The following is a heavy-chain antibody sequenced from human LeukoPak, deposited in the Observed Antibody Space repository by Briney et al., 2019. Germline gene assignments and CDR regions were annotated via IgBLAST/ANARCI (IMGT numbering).Heavy chain of an antibody. D-gene: IGHD4-23*01. Sequence: LSLTCTVSGGSISSSSYYWGWIRQPPGKGLEWVAVISYDGSNKYYADSVKGRFTISRDNSKNTLYLQMNSLRAEDTAVYYCARDCSPYRIDDYGGNGALDYWGQGTLVTVSS. V-gene: IGHV3-30*03. CDR3: ARDCSPYRIDDYGGNGALDY. J-gene: IGHJ4*02. CDR2: ISYDGSNK. CDR1: GGSISSSS.